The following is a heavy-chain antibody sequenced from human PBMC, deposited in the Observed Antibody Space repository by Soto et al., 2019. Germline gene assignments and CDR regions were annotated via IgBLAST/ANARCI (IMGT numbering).Heavy chain of an antibody. V-gene: IGHV4-34*01. CDR2: INHSGST. CDR3: ARGRGDNWNDVFPFNWFDP. D-gene: IGHD1-1*01. J-gene: IGHJ5*02. CDR1: GGSFSGYY. Sequence: QVQLQQWGAGLLKPSETLSLTCAVYGGSFSGYYWSWIRQPPGKGLEWIGEINHSGSTNYNPSLKSRVTISVDTSRNQFSLKLSSVTAADTAVYYCARGRGDNWNDVFPFNWFDPWGQGTLVTVSS.